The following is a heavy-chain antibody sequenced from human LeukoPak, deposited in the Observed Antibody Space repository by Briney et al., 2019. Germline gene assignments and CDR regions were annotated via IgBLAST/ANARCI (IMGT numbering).Heavy chain of an antibody. D-gene: IGHD2-2*01. Sequence: GGSLRLSCAASGFTFSSYGMHWVRQAPGKGLEWVAVISYDGSNKYYADSVKGRFTISRDNSKNTLYLQMNSLRAEDTAVYYCAKDLECSSTSCYAGPYYYGMDVWGKGTTVTVSS. V-gene: IGHV3-30*18. CDR3: AKDLECSSTSCYAGPYYYGMDV. CDR2: ISYDGSNK. J-gene: IGHJ6*04. CDR1: GFTFSSYG.